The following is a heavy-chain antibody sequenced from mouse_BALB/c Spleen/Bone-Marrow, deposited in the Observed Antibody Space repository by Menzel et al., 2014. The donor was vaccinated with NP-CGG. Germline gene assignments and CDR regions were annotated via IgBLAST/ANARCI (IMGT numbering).Heavy chain of an antibody. CDR1: GFDFSRYW. V-gene: IGHV4-1*02. Sequence: EVQLQQSGGGLVQPGGSLKLSCAASGFDFSRYWMSWVRQAPGKGLEWIGEINPDSSTINYTPSLKDKFIISRDNDKNALCLKMSKVRSEDTALYYCARLYYYGNFAYWGQGTLVTVSA. J-gene: IGHJ3*01. CDR3: ARLYYYGNFAY. D-gene: IGHD1-1*01. CDR2: INPDSSTI.